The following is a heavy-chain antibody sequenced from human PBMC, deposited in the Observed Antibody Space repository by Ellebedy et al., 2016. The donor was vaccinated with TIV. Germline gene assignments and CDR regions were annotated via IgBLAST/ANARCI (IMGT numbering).Heavy chain of an antibody. V-gene: IGHV3-74*01. CDR2: IYIDGSTT. CDR1: GFTFSSYW. Sequence: PGGSLRLSCAASGFTFSSYWMHWVRQAPGKGLVWVSRIYIDGSTTTYADSVKGRFTISRDNAKNTRYLQMNSLRAEYTAVYYCARASGKGGHWYFDLWGRGTLVTVSS. D-gene: IGHD1-26*01. J-gene: IGHJ2*01. CDR3: ARASGKGGHWYFDL.